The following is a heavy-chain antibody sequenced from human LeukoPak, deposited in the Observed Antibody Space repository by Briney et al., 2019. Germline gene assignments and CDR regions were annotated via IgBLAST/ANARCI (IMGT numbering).Heavy chain of an antibody. D-gene: IGHD2-2*01. CDR3: AKDQYCTSTSCYVGY. V-gene: IGHV4-30-2*01. J-gene: IGHJ4*02. CDR1: GGSISSGGYY. Sequence: SQTLSLTCTVSGGSISSGGYYWSWIRQPPGKGLEWIGYIYHSGSTYYNPSLKSRVTISVDRSKNQFSLKLSSVTAADTAVYYCAKDQYCTSTSCYVGYWGQGALVTVSS. CDR2: IYHSGST.